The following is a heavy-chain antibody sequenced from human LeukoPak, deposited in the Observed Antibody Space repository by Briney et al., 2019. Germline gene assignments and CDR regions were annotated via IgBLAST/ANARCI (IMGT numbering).Heavy chain of an antibody. CDR1: GLTFGSYA. CDR2: ISGSGGST. CDR3: ASKVQY. J-gene: IGHJ4*02. D-gene: IGHD1-1*01. Sequence: GGSLRLSCAASGLTFGSYAMTWVRQAPGKGLEWVSTISGSGGSTYYADSVKGRFTISRDNSENTLYLQMNSLRAEDTAVYYCASKVQYWGQGTLVTVSS. V-gene: IGHV3-23*01.